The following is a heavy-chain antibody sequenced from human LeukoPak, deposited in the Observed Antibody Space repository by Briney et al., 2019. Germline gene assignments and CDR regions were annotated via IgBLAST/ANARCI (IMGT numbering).Heavy chain of an antibody. V-gene: IGHV4-4*02. CDR2: VYDNGST. D-gene: IGHD2/OR15-2a*01. Sequence: PSGTLSLTCAVSGGSNTRSNWWSWVRQSPGKGLEWIREVYDNGSTNYNPYLKSRVTISVDKSKNQFSLKMTSVTAADTAVYYCASPRADRSTWYAVDYWGQGTLVTVSS. CDR3: ASPRADRSTWYAVDY. CDR1: GGSNTRSNW. J-gene: IGHJ4*02.